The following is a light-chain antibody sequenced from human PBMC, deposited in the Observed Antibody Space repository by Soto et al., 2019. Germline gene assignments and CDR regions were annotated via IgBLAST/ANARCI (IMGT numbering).Light chain of an antibody. J-gene: IGLJ1*01. CDR3: QVWDSSSDHYV. CDR2: DDS. V-gene: IGLV3-21*02. Sequence: SYELTQPPSVSVAPGQTARITCGGNNIGSKSLHWYQQKPGQAPVLVVYDDSDRPSGIPGRFSGSNSGNTATLTISRVEAGDEADYYCQVWDSSSDHYVFGTGTKVTVL. CDR1: NIGSKS.